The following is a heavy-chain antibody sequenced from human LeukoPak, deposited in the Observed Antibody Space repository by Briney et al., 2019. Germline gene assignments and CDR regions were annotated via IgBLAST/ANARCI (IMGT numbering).Heavy chain of an antibody. CDR3: ARVVYSHGYCDRVTCPNWFDP. Sequence: ASVKVSCKTSGYIFTDYYIHWIRQAPGQGLEWMGWINPKTGATNSAQKFQRWVTMTRDTAISTAYMELNRLALDDTAVYYCARVVYSHGYCDRVTCPNWFDPWGQGTLVTVSS. CDR1: GYIFTDYY. CDR2: INPKTGAT. D-gene: IGHD2-2*03. V-gene: IGHV1-2*04. J-gene: IGHJ5*02.